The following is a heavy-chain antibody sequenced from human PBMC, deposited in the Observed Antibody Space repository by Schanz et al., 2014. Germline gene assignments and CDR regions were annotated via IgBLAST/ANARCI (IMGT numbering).Heavy chain of an antibody. D-gene: IGHD2-2*01. J-gene: IGHJ4*02. CDR1: GGTFSSYA. CDR2: IIPILGIA. Sequence: QVQLVQSGAEMKKPGSPVKVSCKSSGGTFSSYAISWVRQAPGQGLEWMGRIIPILGIATYAQKFQGRLTITADKSTSTAYMELSSLRSEDTAMYYCARAPTAYCSDTSCLGTPFDYWGQGTLVTVSS. V-gene: IGHV1-69*09. CDR3: ARAPTAYCSDTSCLGTPFDY.